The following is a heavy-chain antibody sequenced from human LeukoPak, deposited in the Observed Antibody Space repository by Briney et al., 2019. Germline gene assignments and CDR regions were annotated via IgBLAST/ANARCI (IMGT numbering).Heavy chain of an antibody. CDR2: ISGSGGST. CDR3: VKHSGSYGVYYYGMDV. V-gene: IGHV3-23*01. CDR1: GFTFSSCA. Sequence: GGSLRLSCAASGFTFSSCATSWVRQAPGKGLEWVSAISGSGGSTYYADSVKGRFTISRDNSKNTLYLQMNSLRAEDTAVYYCVKHSGSYGVYYYGMDVWGQGTTVTVSS. D-gene: IGHD1-26*01. J-gene: IGHJ6*02.